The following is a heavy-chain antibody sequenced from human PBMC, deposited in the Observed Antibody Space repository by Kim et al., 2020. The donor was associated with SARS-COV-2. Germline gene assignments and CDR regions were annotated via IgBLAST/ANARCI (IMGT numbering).Heavy chain of an antibody. CDR2: IYYSGST. CDR1: GGSVSSGSYY. V-gene: IGHV4-61*01. J-gene: IGHJ3*02. Sequence: SETLSLTCTVSGGSVSSGSYYWSWIRQPPGKGLEWIGYIYYSGSTNYNPSLKSRVTISVDTSKNQFSLKLSSVTAADTAVYYCASQEGAAAGGNAFDIWGQGTMVTVSS. CDR3: ASQEGAAAGGNAFDI. D-gene: IGHD6-13*01.